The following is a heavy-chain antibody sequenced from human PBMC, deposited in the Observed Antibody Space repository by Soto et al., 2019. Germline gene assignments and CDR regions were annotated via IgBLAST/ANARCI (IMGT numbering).Heavy chain of an antibody. J-gene: IGHJ5*02. D-gene: IGHD6-19*01. Sequence: GESLKISCKGSGYIFTNYWIVWVRQMPGKGLEWMGSIFLGDSDTTYSPSFQGQVTVSADKSINTAYPQWSSLKASDTAMYYCARHPKYSSGSSWFDPWGQGTLVTVSS. CDR2: IFLGDSDT. CDR1: GYIFTNYW. CDR3: ARHPKYSSGSSWFDP. V-gene: IGHV5-51*01.